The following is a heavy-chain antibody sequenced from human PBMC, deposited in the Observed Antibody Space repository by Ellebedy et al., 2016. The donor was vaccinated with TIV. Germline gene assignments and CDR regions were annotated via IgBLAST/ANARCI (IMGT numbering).Heavy chain of an antibody. CDR1: GGTFSSYA. Sequence: AASVKVSCKASGGTFSSYAISWVRQAPGQGLEWMGRIIPILGIANYAQKFQGRVTITADKSTSTAYMELSSLRSEDTAVYYCASDPSNYSPYRDYWGQGTLVTVSS. V-gene: IGHV1-69*04. D-gene: IGHD4-11*01. CDR2: IIPILGIA. J-gene: IGHJ4*02. CDR3: ASDPSNYSPYRDY.